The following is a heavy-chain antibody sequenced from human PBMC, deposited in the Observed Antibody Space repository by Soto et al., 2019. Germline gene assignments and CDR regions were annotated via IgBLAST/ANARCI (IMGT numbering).Heavy chain of an antibody. CDR3: ARDYPVRIAARSNWFDP. CDR1: GGTFSSYA. V-gene: IGHV1-69*12. CDR2: IIPIFGTA. D-gene: IGHD2-15*01. J-gene: IGHJ5*02. Sequence: QVQLVQSGAEVKKPGSSVKVSCKASGGTFSSYAISWVRQAPGQGLEWMGGIIPIFGTANYAQKFQGRVTITADESTSTAYMELSSLRSEDTAVYYCARDYPVRIAARSNWFDPWGQGTLVTVSS.